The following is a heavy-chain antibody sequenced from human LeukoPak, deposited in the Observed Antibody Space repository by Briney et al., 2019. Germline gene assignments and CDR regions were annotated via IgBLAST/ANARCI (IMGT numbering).Heavy chain of an antibody. CDR2: INPNSGGT. J-gene: IGHJ3*02. CDR1: GYTLTGYY. V-gene: IGHV1-2*02. Sequence: VASVKVSCKASGYTLTGYYMHWVRQAPGQGLEWMGWINPNSGGTNYAQKFQGRVTMTRDTSISTAYMELSRLRSDDTAVYYCARRRVGLRYFDWPNDAFDIWGQGTMVTVSS. CDR3: ARRRVGLRYFDWPNDAFDI. D-gene: IGHD3-9*01.